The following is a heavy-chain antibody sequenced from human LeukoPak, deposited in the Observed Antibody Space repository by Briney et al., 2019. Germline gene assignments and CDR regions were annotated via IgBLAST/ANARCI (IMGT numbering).Heavy chain of an antibody. J-gene: IGHJ4*02. CDR3: ARLLGFVTTFDY. V-gene: IGHV3-23*01. CDR2: ISGSGGST. D-gene: IGHD4-17*01. Sequence: PGGFLRLSCAASGFTFSSYAMSWVRQAPGKGLEWVSAISGSGGSTYYADSVKGRFTISRDNSKNPLYLQMNSLSVEDTAVYFCARLLGFVTTFDYWGQGALVTVSS. CDR1: GFTFSSYA.